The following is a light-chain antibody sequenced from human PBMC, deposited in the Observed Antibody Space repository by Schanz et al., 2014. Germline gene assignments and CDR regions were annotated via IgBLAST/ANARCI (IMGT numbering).Light chain of an antibody. J-gene: IGLJ3*02. CDR2: EVS. CDR3: SSFTSSITGV. CDR1: SSDVGNYNF. V-gene: IGLV2-8*01. Sequence: QSALTQPPSASGSPGQSVTISCTGTSSDVGNYNFVSWYQHHPGKAPKLMIYEVSKRPSGVPDRFSGSKSGNTASLTVSGLQAEDEADYYCSSFTSSITGVFGGGTKLTVL.